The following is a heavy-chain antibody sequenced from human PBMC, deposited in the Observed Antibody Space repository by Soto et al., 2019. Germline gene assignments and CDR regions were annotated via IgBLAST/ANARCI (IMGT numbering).Heavy chain of an antibody. J-gene: IGHJ5*02. Sequence: QVQLVQSGAEVKKPGASVKVSCKASGYTFTSYDINWVRQATGQGLEYLGWMNPNSGNTAYVQKLQGRVTMPWVTSLTTASMELSSRRSEDTAVYFCASGIKSGAYPRSFDPWGQGPLVTVSS. V-gene: IGHV1-8*01. CDR2: MNPNSGNT. D-gene: IGHD4-17*01. CDR3: ASGIKSGAYPRSFDP. CDR1: GYTFTSYD.